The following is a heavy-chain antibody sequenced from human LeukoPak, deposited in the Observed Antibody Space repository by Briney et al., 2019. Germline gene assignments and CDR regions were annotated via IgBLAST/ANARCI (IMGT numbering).Heavy chain of an antibody. CDR1: GYSITSVYY. J-gene: IGHJ4*02. D-gene: IGHD3-22*01. Sequence: SETLSLTCTVSGYSITSVYYWGWVRQPPGKGLEWIGSIFHSGSTYYNPSLKGRVTISVDTSKNQFSLKLSSVTAADTAVYYCARVGSSGYYVFDYWGQGTLVTVSS. CDR3: ARVGSSGYYVFDY. CDR2: IFHSGST. V-gene: IGHV4-38-2*02.